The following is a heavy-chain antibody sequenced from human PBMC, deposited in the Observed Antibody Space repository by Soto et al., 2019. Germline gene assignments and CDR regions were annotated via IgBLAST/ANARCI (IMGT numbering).Heavy chain of an antibody. CDR3: ARVRDCTGGTCYSWWFDP. J-gene: IGHJ5*02. CDR1: GGSISSSY. D-gene: IGHD2-15*01. V-gene: IGHV4-59*01. CDR2: ISDTGRT. Sequence: QVQLQESGPALVKPSETLSLTCTVSGGSISSSYWSWIRQPPGKGLEWIGHISDTGRTNYNPSLKSRVTISLDTSKSPLSLKLSSVTAADTALYYCARVRDCTGGTCYSWWFDPWGQGTLVTVSS.